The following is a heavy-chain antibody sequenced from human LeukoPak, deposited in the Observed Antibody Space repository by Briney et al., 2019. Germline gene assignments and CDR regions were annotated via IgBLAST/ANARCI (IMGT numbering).Heavy chain of an antibody. Sequence: GGSLRLSCAASGFTFSSYEMNWVRQAPGKGLEWVSAISGSGGSTYYADSVKGRFTISRDNSKNTLYLQMNSLRAEDTAVYYCAKQPIAAAGIQYYFDYWGQGTLVTVSS. J-gene: IGHJ4*02. CDR3: AKQPIAAAGIQYYFDY. D-gene: IGHD6-13*01. V-gene: IGHV3-23*01. CDR2: ISGSGGST. CDR1: GFTFSSYE.